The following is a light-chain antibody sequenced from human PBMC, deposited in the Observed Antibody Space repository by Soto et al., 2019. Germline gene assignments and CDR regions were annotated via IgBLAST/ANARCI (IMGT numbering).Light chain of an antibody. Sequence: QMTQSPSSLSASVGDRVTITCRASQSIKKSLNWYQQKPGKAPKLLIFAAFNLQSGVPSRFSGSGSGTDFTLTISSLQPEDFATYYCLQDYNYPPTFGQGTKVDIK. CDR2: AAF. J-gene: IGKJ1*01. V-gene: IGKV1-6*02. CDR3: LQDYNYPPT. CDR1: QSIKKS.